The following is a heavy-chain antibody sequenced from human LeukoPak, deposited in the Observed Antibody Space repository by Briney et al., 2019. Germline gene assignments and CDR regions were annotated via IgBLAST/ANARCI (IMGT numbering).Heavy chain of an antibody. CDR3: ARDPIGGVVPAD. V-gene: IGHV3-21*01. J-gene: IGHJ4*02. Sequence: PGGSLRLSCAASGFTFSSYSMNWVRQAPGKGLEWVSSISSSSSYIYYADSVKGRSTISRDNAKNSLYLQMNSLRAEDTAVYYCARDPIGGVVPADWGQGTLVTVSS. CDR2: ISSSSSYI. D-gene: IGHD2-2*01. CDR1: GFTFSSYS.